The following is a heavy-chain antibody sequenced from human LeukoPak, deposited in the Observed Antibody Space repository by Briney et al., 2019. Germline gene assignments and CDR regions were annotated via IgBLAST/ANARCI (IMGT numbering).Heavy chain of an antibody. D-gene: IGHD4-11*01. CDR3: ARDRELTRYYYDFMDV. CDR2: INHSGST. Sequence: SETLSLTCAVYGGSFSGYYWSWIRQPPGKGLEWIGEINHSGSTNYNPSLKSRVTISVDTSKNQFSLKLSSVTAADTAVYYCARDRELTRYYYDFMDVWGKGTTVTVSS. J-gene: IGHJ6*03. V-gene: IGHV4-34*01. CDR1: GGSFSGYY.